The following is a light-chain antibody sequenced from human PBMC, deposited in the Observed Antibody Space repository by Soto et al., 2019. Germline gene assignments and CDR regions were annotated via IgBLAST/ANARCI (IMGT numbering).Light chain of an antibody. Sequence: EIVLTQSPATLSLSPGERVTLSCRASQSVSSYLAWYQQKPGQAPRLLIYDASNRATGIPARFSGSGSGTDFTLTISSLEPEDFAVYYCQQRTNLPWTFGQGTKVEIK. CDR3: QQRTNLPWT. V-gene: IGKV3-11*01. J-gene: IGKJ1*01. CDR1: QSVSSY. CDR2: DAS.